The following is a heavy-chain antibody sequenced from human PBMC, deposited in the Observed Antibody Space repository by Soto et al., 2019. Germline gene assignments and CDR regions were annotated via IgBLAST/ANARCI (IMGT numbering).Heavy chain of an antibody. CDR2: IYYSGNT. CDR1: GGSMSAYY. CDR3: ARDRGMNDY. J-gene: IGHJ4*02. D-gene: IGHD2-15*01. Sequence: SETLSLTCTVSGGSMSAYYLSWIRQPPGKGLEWIGYIYYSGNTDYNPSLNNRVNISIDTSKNQFSLTLSSVTAADTAVYYCARDRGMNDYWGQGTLVTVSS. V-gene: IGHV4-59*01.